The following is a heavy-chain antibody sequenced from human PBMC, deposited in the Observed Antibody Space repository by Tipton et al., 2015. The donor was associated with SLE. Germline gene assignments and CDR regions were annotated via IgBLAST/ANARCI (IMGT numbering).Heavy chain of an antibody. V-gene: IGHV4-34*01. CDR2: INHSGST. CDR1: GGSFSGYY. D-gene: IGHD6-19*01. Sequence: TLSLTCAVYGGSFSGYYWSWIRQPPGKGLEWIGEINHSGSTNYNPSLKSRVTISVDTSKNQFFLKLSSVTAADTAVYYCARYNSPSWFGPWGQGTLVTVSS. J-gene: IGHJ5*02. CDR3: ARYNSPSWFGP.